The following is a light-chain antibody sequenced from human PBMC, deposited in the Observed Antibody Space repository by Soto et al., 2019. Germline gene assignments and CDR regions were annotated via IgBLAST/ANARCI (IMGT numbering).Light chain of an antibody. CDR3: QQYGSSFRT. CDR2: GAS. CDR1: QSVRSTY. V-gene: IGKV3-20*01. J-gene: IGKJ1*01. Sequence: EIVLTQPPGTLSLSPGERPTLSCRASQSVRSTYLAWYQQKPGQAPRXXIYGASTRATGIPDRFSGIASGTDLTLTICRLEPEDCAVYDCQQYGSSFRTFGQGTKVDIK.